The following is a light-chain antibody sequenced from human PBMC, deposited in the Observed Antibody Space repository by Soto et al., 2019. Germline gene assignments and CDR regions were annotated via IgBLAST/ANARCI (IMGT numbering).Light chain of an antibody. CDR1: QTVVGF. CDR2: DAS. CDR3: QQRASWPWT. V-gene: IGKV3-11*01. Sequence: DIVLTQSPANLSLSPGERATLSCRASQTVVGFLAWYQQKPGQAPRLLIYDASNRAAAIPARFSGSGSGTDYTLTISSLEPEDFAIYYWQQRASWPWTFGQGTKVEIK. J-gene: IGKJ1*01.